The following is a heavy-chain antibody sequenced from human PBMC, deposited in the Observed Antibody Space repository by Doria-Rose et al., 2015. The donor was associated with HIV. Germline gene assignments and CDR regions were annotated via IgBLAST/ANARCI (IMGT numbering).Heavy chain of an antibody. V-gene: IGHV1-18*01. CDR2: ISGYNGNT. CDR3: VRDPPYFYDSRGFLPAY. J-gene: IGHJ4*02. CDR1: GYTFINYG. Sequence: QVQLVQSGAAVKKPGASVKVSCKTSGYTFINYGVGWVRQAPGQGLEWMGWISGYNGNTNYAQKFLGRVTMTTDTSTSTGYMDLRSLRSDDTAVYYCVRDPPYFYDSRGFLPAYWGQGTLVTVSP. D-gene: IGHD3-22*01.